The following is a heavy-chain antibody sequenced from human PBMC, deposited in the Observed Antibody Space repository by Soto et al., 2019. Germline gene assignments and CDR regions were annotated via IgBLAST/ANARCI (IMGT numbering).Heavy chain of an antibody. V-gene: IGHV1-8*01. CDR2: MNPNSGNT. CDR1: VYTFTSYD. J-gene: IGHJ4*02. Sequence: ASVKVSCKASVYTFTSYDINWVRQATGQGLEWMGWMNPNSGNTGYAQKFQGRVTMTRNTSISTAYMELSSLRSEDTAVYYCARGRLNYGDYASDYWGQGTLVTVSS. CDR3: ARGRLNYGDYASDY. D-gene: IGHD4-17*01.